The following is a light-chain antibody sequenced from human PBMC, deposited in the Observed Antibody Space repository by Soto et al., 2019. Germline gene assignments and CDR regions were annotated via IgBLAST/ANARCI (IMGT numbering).Light chain of an antibody. Sequence: QSALTQPASVSGSPGQSITISCTGTGSAVGGYNYVSWYQQYPGKAPKLMIYDVSNRPSGVSNRFSGSKSGNTASLTISGLQAEDEADYYCSSYTSSSTYVFGTGTKLTVL. V-gene: IGLV2-14*01. CDR1: GSAVGGYNY. J-gene: IGLJ1*01. CDR3: SSYTSSSTYV. CDR2: DVS.